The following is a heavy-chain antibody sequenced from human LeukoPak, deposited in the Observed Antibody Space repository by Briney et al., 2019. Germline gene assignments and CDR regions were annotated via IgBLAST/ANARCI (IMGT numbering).Heavy chain of an antibody. CDR2: IYPGDSDT. J-gene: IGHJ6*02. Sequence: GESLKISCKGSGYSFTSHWIGWVRQMPGKGLEWMGIIYPGDSDTRYSPSFQGQVTISADKSISTAYLQWSSLKASDTAMYYCARRGPEAGYYYYYYGMDVWGQGTTVTVSS. CDR1: GYSFTSHW. CDR3: ARRGPEAGYYYYYYGMDV. V-gene: IGHV5-51*01. D-gene: IGHD1-14*01.